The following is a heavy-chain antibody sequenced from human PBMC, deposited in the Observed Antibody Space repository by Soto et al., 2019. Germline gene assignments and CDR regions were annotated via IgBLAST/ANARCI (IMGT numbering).Heavy chain of an antibody. CDR1: GFTFSSYA. V-gene: IGHV3-30-3*01. CDR3: ARDAIRGVIYSFDY. Sequence: GGSLRLSCAASGFTFSSYAMHWVRQAPGKGLEWVAVISYDGSNKYYADSVKGRFTISRDNSKNTLYLQMNSLRAEDTAVYYCARDAIRGVIYSFDYWGQGTLVTVSS. D-gene: IGHD3-10*01. CDR2: ISYDGSNK. J-gene: IGHJ4*02.